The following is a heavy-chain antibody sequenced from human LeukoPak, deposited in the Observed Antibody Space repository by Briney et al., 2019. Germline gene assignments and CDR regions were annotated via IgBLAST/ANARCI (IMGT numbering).Heavy chain of an antibody. J-gene: IGHJ6*03. V-gene: IGHV3-48*01. CDR2: ISSTGRTI. Sequence: GGSLRLSCAASGFTFNTYSMNWVRQAPGKGLEWVSYISSTGRTIYYADSVKGRFTISRDNAKNSLYLQMNSLRAEDTAVYYCARGGLGGYDRYYYYYYYMDVWGKGTTVTVSS. CDR1: GFTFNTYS. D-gene: IGHD5-12*01. CDR3: ARGGLGGYDRYYYYYYYMDV.